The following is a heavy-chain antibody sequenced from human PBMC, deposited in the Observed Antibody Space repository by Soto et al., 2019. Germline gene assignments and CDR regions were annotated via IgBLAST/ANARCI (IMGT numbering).Heavy chain of an antibody. J-gene: IGHJ4*02. CDR1: GYTFTSYY. CDR2: INPSGGST. V-gene: IGHV1-46*03. Sequence: ASVKVSCKASGYTFTSYYMHWVRQAPGQGLEWMGIINPSGGSTSYAQKFQGRVTMTRDTSTSTVYMELSSLRSEDTAVYYCATSSGGYSGYDIYFDYRGQGTLVTVSS. CDR3: ATSSGGYSGYDIYFDY. D-gene: IGHD5-12*01.